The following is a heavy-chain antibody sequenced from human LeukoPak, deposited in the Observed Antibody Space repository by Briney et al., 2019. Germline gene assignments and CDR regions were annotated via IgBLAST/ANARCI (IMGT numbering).Heavy chain of an antibody. CDR3: AKDPYGSGSYYHSFDY. J-gene: IGHJ4*02. Sequence: PGRSLRLSCAASGFTFSTYAMHWVRQAPGKGLEWVADISFDGNNEHYADSVKGRFNISRDNSKNTLYLQMNSLRAEDTAVYYCAKDPYGSGSYYHSFDYWGQGTLVTVSS. D-gene: IGHD3-10*01. CDR1: GFTFSTYA. CDR2: ISFDGNNE. V-gene: IGHV3-30*04.